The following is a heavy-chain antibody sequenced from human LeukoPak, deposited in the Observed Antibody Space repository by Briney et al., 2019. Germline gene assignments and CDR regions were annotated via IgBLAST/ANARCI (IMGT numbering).Heavy chain of an antibody. Sequence: GGSLRLSCAVSGITLSNYGMSWVRQAPGKGLEWVAGLSGSGGGTNYADSVQGRFTISRDNPKNTLYLQMNSLRAEDTAVYFCAKRGVVIRVFLVGFHKGAYHFDSWGQGALVTVSS. V-gene: IGHV3-23*01. J-gene: IGHJ4*02. CDR2: LSGSGGGT. CDR3: AKRGVVIRVFLVGFHKGAYHFDS. CDR1: GITLSNYG. D-gene: IGHD3-10*01.